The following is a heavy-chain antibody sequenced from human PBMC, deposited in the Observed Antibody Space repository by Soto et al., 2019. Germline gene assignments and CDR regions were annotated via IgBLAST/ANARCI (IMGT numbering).Heavy chain of an antibody. V-gene: IGHV1-18*01. CDR2: ISAYNGNT. CDR3: ARVATSKLLWDYYYMDV. CDR1: GYTFTSYA. D-gene: IGHD2-2*01. Sequence: ASVKVSCKASGYTFTSYAIHWVRQAPGQGLEWMGWISAYNGNTNYAQKLQGRVTMTTDTSTSTAYMELRSLRSDDTAVYYCARVATSKLLWDYYYMDVWGKGTTVTVSS. J-gene: IGHJ6*03.